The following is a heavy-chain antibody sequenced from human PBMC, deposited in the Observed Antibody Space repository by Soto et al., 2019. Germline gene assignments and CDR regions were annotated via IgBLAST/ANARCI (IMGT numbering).Heavy chain of an antibody. J-gene: IGHJ4*02. V-gene: IGHV1-18*01. CDR1: GYTFTSYG. CDR3: ARDVPTVTTGGPDY. D-gene: IGHD4-17*01. CDR2: ISAYNGNT. Sequence: QVQLVQSGVEVEKPGASVKVSCKASGYTFTSYGVSWVRQAPGQGLEWMGWISAYNGNTNYAQKFQGRVTMTTDTSTSTAYMELRSLRSDDTAVYYCARDVPTVTTGGPDYWGQGTLVTVS.